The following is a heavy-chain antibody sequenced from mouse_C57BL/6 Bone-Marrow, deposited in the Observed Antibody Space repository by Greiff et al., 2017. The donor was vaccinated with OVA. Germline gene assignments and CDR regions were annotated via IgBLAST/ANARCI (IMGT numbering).Heavy chain of an antibody. CDR2: ISSGSSTI. V-gene: IGHV5-17*01. CDR1: GFTFSDYG. CDR3: AKGAVVAPYFDY. Sequence: EVMLVESGGGLVKPGGSLKLTCAASGFTFSDYGMHWVRQAPEKGLEWVAYISSGSSTIYYADTVKGRFTISRDNAKNTLFLQMTSLRSEDTAMYYCAKGAVVAPYFDYWGQGTTLTVSS. J-gene: IGHJ2*01. D-gene: IGHD1-1*01.